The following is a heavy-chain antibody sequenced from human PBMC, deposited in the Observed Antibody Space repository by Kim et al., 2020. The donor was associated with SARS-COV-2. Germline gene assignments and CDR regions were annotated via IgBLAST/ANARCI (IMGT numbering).Heavy chain of an antibody. V-gene: IGHV4-59*08. CDR3: ARSTGAGFDY. CDR1: GGSISSYY. CDR2: IYYSGST. Sequence: SETLSLTCTVSGGSISSYYWSWIRQPPGKGLEWIGYIYYSGSTNYNPSLKSRVTISVDTSKNQFSLKLSSVTAADTAVYYCARSTGAGFDYWGQGTLVTVSS. D-gene: IGHD1-1*01. J-gene: IGHJ4*02.